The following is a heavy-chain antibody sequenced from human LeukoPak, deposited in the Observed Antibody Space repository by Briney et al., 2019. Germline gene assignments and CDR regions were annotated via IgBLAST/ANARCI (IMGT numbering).Heavy chain of an antibody. Sequence: SETLSLTCTVSGASISSSTDYWGWIRQPPGKGLEWIANIYYSGSTYYNPSLKSRVTISVDTSKNQFSLKLSSVTAADTAVYYCARGPPLRVGRGFYYMDVWGKGTTVTVSS. D-gene: IGHD3-10*01. V-gene: IGHV4-39*01. CDR3: ARGPPLRVGRGFYYMDV. CDR1: GASISSSTDY. CDR2: IYYSGST. J-gene: IGHJ6*03.